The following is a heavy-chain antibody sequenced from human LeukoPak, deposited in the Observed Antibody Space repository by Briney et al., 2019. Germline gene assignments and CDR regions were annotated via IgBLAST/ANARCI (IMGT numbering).Heavy chain of an antibody. CDR1: GGSISSDY. D-gene: IGHD3-10*01. Sequence: SETLSLTCTASGGSISSDYWSWIRQPPGKGLEWLGYISYTGSANYNPSVKSRVTISGDTSKKQFSLRLSSVTAADSAVYYCARQGTCGSAPFDIWGQGTMVTVSS. CDR3: ARQGTCGSAPFDI. V-gene: IGHV4-59*08. J-gene: IGHJ3*02. CDR2: ISYTGSA.